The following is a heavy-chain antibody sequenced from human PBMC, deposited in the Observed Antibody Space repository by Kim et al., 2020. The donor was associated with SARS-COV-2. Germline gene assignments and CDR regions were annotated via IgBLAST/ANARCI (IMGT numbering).Heavy chain of an antibody. V-gene: IGHV3-23*01. CDR2: ISDDGGGA. CDR1: GFTFSSYA. Sequence: GGSLRLSCGASGFTFSSYAVSWVRQAPGKGLEWVSTISDDGGGAYYAVSVKGRFTISRDNSMNTLYLQMNSLRAEATALYYCAKGDCSSISCYTADSWGRGTLVTVSS. J-gene: IGHJ4*02. D-gene: IGHD2-2*02. CDR3: AKGDCSSISCYTADS.